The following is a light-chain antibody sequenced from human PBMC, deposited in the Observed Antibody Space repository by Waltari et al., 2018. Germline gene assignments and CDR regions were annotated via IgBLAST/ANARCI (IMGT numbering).Light chain of an antibody. CDR1: QSISSY. J-gene: IGKJ1*01. Sequence: DIQMTQSPSSLSASVGDRFTITCRASQSISSYLNWYQQTPGKAPKLRIYAASRLQRGVPSRLSGSGSGTDVTLNIRSLQPEEFANYYGKQSYSTWWTFGQGTKGEIK. CDR3: KQSYSTWWT. V-gene: IGKV1-39*01. CDR2: AAS.